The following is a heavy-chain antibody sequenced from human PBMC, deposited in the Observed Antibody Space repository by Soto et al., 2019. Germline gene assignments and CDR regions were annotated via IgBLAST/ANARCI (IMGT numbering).Heavy chain of an antibody. D-gene: IGHD3-22*01. CDR3: AKGPYYYDRSGYYGNWFDP. V-gene: IGHV3-23*01. CDR2: ISGSGGST. CDR1: GFTFSSDT. J-gene: IGHJ5*02. Sequence: GGTLRISCAASGFTFSSDTISWVRQAPGNGLEWVSAISGSGGSTYYADSVKGRFTISRDNSKNTLYLQMNSPRAEDTAVYYCAKGPYYYDRSGYYGNWFDPWRQGTLVTV.